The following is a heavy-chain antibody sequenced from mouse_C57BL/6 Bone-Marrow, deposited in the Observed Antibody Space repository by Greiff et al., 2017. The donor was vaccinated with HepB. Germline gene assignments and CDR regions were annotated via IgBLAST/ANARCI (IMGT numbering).Heavy chain of an antibody. CDR1: GYSITSGYY. V-gene: IGHV3-6*01. J-gene: IGHJ2*01. Sequence: ESGPGLVKPSQSLSLTCSVTGYSITSGYYWNWIRQFPGNKLEWMGYISYDGSNNYNPSLKNRISITRDTSKNQFFLKLNSVTTEDTATYYCASYGNYHYWGQGTTLTVSS. CDR3: ASYGNYHY. CDR2: ISYDGSN. D-gene: IGHD2-1*01.